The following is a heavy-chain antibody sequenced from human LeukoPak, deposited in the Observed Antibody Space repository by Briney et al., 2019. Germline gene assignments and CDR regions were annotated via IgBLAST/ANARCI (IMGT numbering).Heavy chain of an antibody. CDR1: GGSFSGYY. CDR3: ARAGMGYSYGYDY. CDR2: INHSGST. Sequence: PSETLSRTCAVYGGSFSGYYWSWIRQPPGKELEWSGEINHSGSTNYNPSLKSRVTISVDTSKNQCSLKLSSVTAADTAVYYCARAGMGYSYGYDYWGQGTLVTVSS. D-gene: IGHD5-18*01. V-gene: IGHV4-34*01. J-gene: IGHJ4*02.